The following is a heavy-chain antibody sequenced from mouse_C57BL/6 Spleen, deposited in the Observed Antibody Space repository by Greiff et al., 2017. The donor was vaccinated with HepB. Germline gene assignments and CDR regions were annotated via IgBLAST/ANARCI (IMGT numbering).Heavy chain of an antibody. D-gene: IGHD2-2*01. CDR3: ARHRTMVTDYYAMDY. CDR2: ISSGGSYT. Sequence: EVQRVESGGDLVKPGGSLKLSCAASGFTFSSYGMSWVRQTPDKRLEWVATISSGGSYTYYPDSVKGRFTISRDNAKNTLYLQMSSLKSEDTAMYYCARHRTMVTDYYAMDYWGQGTSVTVSS. J-gene: IGHJ4*01. V-gene: IGHV5-6*01. CDR1: GFTFSSYG.